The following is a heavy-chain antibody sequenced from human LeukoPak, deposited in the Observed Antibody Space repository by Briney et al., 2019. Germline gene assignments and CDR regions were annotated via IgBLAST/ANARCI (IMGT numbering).Heavy chain of an antibody. CDR3: ARVRGQPRSGLYYFDY. Sequence: SETLSLTCTVSGYSISSGYYWGWIRQPPGKGLEWIGSIYHSGSTYYNPSLKSRVTISVDTSKNQFSLKLSSVTAADTAVYYCARVRGQPRSGLYYFDYWGQGTLVTVSS. CDR1: GYSISSGYY. D-gene: IGHD1-26*01. J-gene: IGHJ4*02. CDR2: IYHSGST. V-gene: IGHV4-38-2*02.